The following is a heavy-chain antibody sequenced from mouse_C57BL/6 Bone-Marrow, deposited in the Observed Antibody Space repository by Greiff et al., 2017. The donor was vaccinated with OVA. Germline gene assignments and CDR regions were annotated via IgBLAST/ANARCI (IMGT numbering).Heavy chain of an antibody. V-gene: IGHV3-6*01. Sequence: EVKLQESGPGLVKPSQSLSLTCSVTGYSITSGYYWNWIRQFPGNKLEWMGYISYDGSNNYNPSLKNRISITRDTSKNQFFLKLNSVTTEDTATYYCAREGHYGSSSFDYWGQGTTLTVSS. CDR2: ISYDGSN. D-gene: IGHD1-1*01. J-gene: IGHJ2*01. CDR3: AREGHYGSSSFDY. CDR1: GYSITSGYY.